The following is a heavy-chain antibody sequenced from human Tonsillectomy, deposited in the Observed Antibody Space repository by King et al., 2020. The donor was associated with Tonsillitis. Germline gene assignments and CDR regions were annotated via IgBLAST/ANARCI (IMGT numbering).Heavy chain of an antibody. J-gene: IGHJ4*02. CDR3: ARGQLSRDMIVVVYFDY. CDR2: INHSGSA. CDR1: GGSFSGYY. V-gene: IGHV4-34*01. Sequence: VQLQQWGAGLLKPSETLSLTCAVYGGSFSGYYWSWIRQPPGKGLEWIGEINHSGSANYNPSLKSRVTISVDTSKNHFSLKLSSVTAADTAVYYCARGQLSRDMIVVVYFDYWGQGTLVTVSS. D-gene: IGHD3-22*01.